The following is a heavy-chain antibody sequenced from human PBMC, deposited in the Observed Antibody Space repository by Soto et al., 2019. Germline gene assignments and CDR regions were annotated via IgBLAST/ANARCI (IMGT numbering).Heavy chain of an antibody. Sequence: QVQLQQWGAGLLKPSETLSLTCVVYGGSFSGYYWSWIRQCPGKGLEWIGGINHRGSTNYNPSLASRVTISVDTSKNPFSLKLPSVTAADTAMYYCARDGFCTSTTCRVGNWFDPWGQGTLVTVSS. CDR3: ARDGFCTSTTCRVGNWFDP. J-gene: IGHJ5*02. CDR1: GGSFSGYY. CDR2: INHRGST. V-gene: IGHV4-34*01. D-gene: IGHD2-2*01.